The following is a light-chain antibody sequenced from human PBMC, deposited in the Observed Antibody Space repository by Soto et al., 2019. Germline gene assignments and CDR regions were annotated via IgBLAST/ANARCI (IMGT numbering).Light chain of an antibody. Sequence: EIVLTQSPGTLSLSPGERATLSCRASQSVSSSYLAWYQQKPGQAPRLLIYGASSRATGIPDRFSGSGSGTHFTLTIRRLEPEDFAVYYCQQYGSSPQTFGQGTKLEIK. CDR2: GAS. CDR3: QQYGSSPQT. V-gene: IGKV3-20*01. CDR1: QSVSSSY. J-gene: IGKJ2*01.